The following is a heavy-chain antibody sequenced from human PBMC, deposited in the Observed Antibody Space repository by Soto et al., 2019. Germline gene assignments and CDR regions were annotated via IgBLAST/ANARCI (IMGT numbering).Heavy chain of an antibody. D-gene: IGHD2-2*01. Sequence: QVQLQQWGAGLLKPSETLSLTCAVYGGSFSGYYWSWIRQPPGKGLEWIGEINHSGSTNYNPSLKSRVTISVDTSKNQFSLKLSSVTAADTAVYYCASIGIPLHCSSTSCSYDYWGQGTLVTVSS. J-gene: IGHJ4*02. CDR2: INHSGST. V-gene: IGHV4-34*01. CDR1: GGSFSGYY. CDR3: ASIGIPLHCSSTSCSYDY.